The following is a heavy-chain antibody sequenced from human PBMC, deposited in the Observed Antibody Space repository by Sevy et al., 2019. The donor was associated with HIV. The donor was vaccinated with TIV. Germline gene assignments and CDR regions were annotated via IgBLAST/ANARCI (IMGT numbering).Heavy chain of an antibody. CDR1: GLTLTNYW. V-gene: IGHV3-74*01. CDR2: INTDGKMT. J-gene: IGHJ4*02. Sequence: GGSLRLSCAASGLTLTNYWMHWVRQAPGKGLVWVSHINTDGKMTRYADFVKGRFTICRDNAKNTLYLQMNSLRDEDTAVYYCARGSRGTFGYWGQGTLITVSS. CDR3: ARGSRGTFGY. D-gene: IGHD1-26*01.